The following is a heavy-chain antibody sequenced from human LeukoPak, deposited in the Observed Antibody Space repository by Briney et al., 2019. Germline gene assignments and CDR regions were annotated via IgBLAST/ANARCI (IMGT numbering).Heavy chain of an antibody. CDR1: GFTVSSNY. J-gene: IGHJ4*02. Sequence: PGGSLRLSCAASGFTVSSNYMSWVRQAPGKGLEWVSAISGSGGSTYYADSVKGRFTISRDNSKNTLYLQMNSLRAEDTAVYYCAKTGTRVFGFRDYWGQGTLVTVSS. V-gene: IGHV3-23*01. D-gene: IGHD3-10*01. CDR3: AKTGTRVFGFRDY. CDR2: ISGSGGST.